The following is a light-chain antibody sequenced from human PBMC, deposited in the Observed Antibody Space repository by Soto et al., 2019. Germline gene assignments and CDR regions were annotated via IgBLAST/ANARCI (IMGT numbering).Light chain of an antibody. CDR1: SGHNSYA. V-gene: IGLV4-69*01. CDR2: LNSDGSH. Sequence: QLVLTQPPSASAYLGASVKLTCTLSSGHNSYAIAWHQPQPEKGPRYLMKLNSDGSHSKGDGIPDRFSGSSSGAERYLTISSLQSEDEADYYCQTWSTDIRVFGGGTKLTVL. CDR3: QTWSTDIRV. J-gene: IGLJ3*02.